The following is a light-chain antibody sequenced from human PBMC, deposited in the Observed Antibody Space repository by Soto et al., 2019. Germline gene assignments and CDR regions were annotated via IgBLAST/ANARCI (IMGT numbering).Light chain of an antibody. CDR2: GIS. CDR3: QQYDGSPIT. V-gene: IGKV3-20*01. CDR1: QSVGRSY. Sequence: EIVLTQSPAILSLSPGERATLSCSASQSVGRSYLAWYQQKPGQAPRLLISGISKRATGIPDRFSGGGSGTDFTLTISRLEPEDFALYICQQYDGSPITFGQGTRLEIK. J-gene: IGKJ5*01.